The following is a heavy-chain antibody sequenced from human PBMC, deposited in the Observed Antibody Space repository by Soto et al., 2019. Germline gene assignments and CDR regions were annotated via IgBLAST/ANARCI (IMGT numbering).Heavy chain of an antibody. CDR1: GYTFTGYY. Sequence: ASVKVSCKASGYTFTGYYMHWVRQAPGQGLEWMGWINPNSGGTNYAQKFQGRVTMTRDTSISTAHMERSRLRSDDTAVYYCARNILTGYYKDYGMDVWGQGTTVTVSS. CDR3: ARNILTGYYKDYGMDV. J-gene: IGHJ6*02. V-gene: IGHV1-2*02. CDR2: INPNSGGT. D-gene: IGHD3-9*01.